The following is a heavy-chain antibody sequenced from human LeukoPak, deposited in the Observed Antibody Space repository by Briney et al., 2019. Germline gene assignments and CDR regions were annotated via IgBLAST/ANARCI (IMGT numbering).Heavy chain of an antibody. D-gene: IGHD4-17*01. CDR3: ARRRAYGQYYFDY. V-gene: IGHV4-34*01. Sequence: SETLSLTCAVYGGSFSGYYWSWIRQPPGKGLEWIGEINHSGSTNYNPSLKSRVTISVDTSKNQFSLKLSSVTAADTAVYYCARRRAYGQYYFDYWGQGTLVTVSS. CDR2: INHSGST. CDR1: GGSFSGYY. J-gene: IGHJ4*02.